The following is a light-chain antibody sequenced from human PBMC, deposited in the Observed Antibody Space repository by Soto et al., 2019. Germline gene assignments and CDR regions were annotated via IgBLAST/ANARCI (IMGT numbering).Light chain of an antibody. CDR1: RSDVGAYNS. V-gene: IGLV2-14*01. Sequence: QSALTQPASVSGSPGQSITISCTGTRSDVGAYNSVSWYLQHPGKAPKVLIYEVRNRPSGISNRFSGSKSGNTASLTISGLQADDEGDYYCSSYTHSSTQVFGGGTQLTVL. CDR3: SSYTHSSTQV. CDR2: EVR. J-gene: IGLJ3*02.